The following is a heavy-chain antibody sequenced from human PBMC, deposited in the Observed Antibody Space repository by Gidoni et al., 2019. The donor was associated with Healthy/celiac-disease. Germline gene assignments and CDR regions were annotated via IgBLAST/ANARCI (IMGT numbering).Heavy chain of an antibody. D-gene: IGHD2-2*01. J-gene: IGHJ5*02. Sequence: EVQLVESGGGLVQPGGSLRLSCAASGFTFSSYWMSWVRQAPGKGLGLVAKIKQDGSEKSYVDSVKGRFTISRDNAKNSLYLQMNSLRVEDTAVYYCARDPSQLLSWFDPWGQGTLVTVSS. CDR2: IKQDGSEK. CDR3: ARDPSQLLSWFDP. CDR1: GFTFSSYW. V-gene: IGHV3-7*01.